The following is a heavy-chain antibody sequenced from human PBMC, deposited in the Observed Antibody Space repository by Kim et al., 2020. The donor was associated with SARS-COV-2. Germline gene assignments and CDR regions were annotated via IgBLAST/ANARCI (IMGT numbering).Heavy chain of an antibody. V-gene: IGHV3-15*01. CDR2: IKSKTDGETR. J-gene: IGHJ5*02. Sequence: GGSLRLSCAASGFAFINAWMSWVRQAPGKGLEWVGRIKSKTDGETREYAAPVKGRFTISRDDSKNTLYLQMNSLKTEDSALYYCTTDPTYESLTGSTWLDPWGQGTLVTVSS. CDR1: GFAFINAW. CDR3: TTDPTYESLTGSTWLDP. D-gene: IGHD3-9*01.